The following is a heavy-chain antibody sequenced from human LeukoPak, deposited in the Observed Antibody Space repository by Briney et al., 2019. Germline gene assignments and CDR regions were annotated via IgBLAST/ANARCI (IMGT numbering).Heavy chain of an antibody. Sequence: GGSLRLSCAASGFTFSNYDMHWVRQGTGNGLEWVSAFHTAGDTHYAGSVKGRFTASRDNAEKSFYLQMNSLRAGDTALYFCARGNRGTTSCSERVRGLDVWGPGITVTVSS. CDR3: ARGNRGTTSCSERVRGLDV. D-gene: IGHD2-2*01. CDR1: GFTFSNYD. J-gene: IGHJ6*02. CDR2: FHTAGDT. V-gene: IGHV3-13*01.